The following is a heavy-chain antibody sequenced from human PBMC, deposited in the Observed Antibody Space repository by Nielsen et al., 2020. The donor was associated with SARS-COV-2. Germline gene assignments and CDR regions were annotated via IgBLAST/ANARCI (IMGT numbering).Heavy chain of an antibody. V-gene: IGHV3-64*01. Sequence: GGSLRLSCAASGFTFSSYAMHWVRQAPGKGLEYVSAISSNGGSTYYANSVKGRFTISRDNSKNTLYLQMNSLRAEDTAVYYCAKSSGQQRKTDAFDIWGQGTMVTVSS. D-gene: IGHD6-19*01. CDR3: AKSSGQQRKTDAFDI. CDR2: ISSNGGST. CDR1: GFTFSSYA. J-gene: IGHJ3*02.